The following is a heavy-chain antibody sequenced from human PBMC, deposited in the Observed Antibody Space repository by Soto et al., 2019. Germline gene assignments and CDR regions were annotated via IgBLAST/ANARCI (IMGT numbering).Heavy chain of an antibody. CDR1: GFSLSNPKMG. CDR2: VFSTVQK. V-gene: IGHV2-26*01. J-gene: IGHJ6*02. Sequence: QVTLEESGPVLVKPTETLTLTCAVSGFSLSNPKMGVSWVRQSPGKALEWLAHVFSTVQKSYITSLETRLTSSKNTSKSQVVLTMTNMEAADTATYYCARMYSWNSGTNHYYAMDVWGQGTMVTVSS. D-gene: IGHD1-7*01. CDR3: ARMYSWNSGTNHYYAMDV.